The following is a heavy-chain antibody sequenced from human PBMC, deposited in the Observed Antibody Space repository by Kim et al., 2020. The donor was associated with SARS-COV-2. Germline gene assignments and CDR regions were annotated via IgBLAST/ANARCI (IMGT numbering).Heavy chain of an antibody. Sequence: IYYAASVKGRFTISRDNAKNSLYLQMNSLRAEDTAVYYCAREKSGNYFDYWGQGTLVTVSS. CDR2: I. D-gene: IGHD1-26*01. V-gene: IGHV3-21*01. J-gene: IGHJ4*02. CDR3: AREKSGNYFDY.